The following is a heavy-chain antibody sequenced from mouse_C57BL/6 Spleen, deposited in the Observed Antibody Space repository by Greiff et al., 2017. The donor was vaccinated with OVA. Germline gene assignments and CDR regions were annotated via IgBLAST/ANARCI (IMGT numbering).Heavy chain of an antibody. D-gene: IGHD1-1*01. J-gene: IGHJ3*01. CDR3: TKPFTSSWFAY. Sequence: VQLQQSGAELVRPGASVKLSCTASGFNIKDDYMHWVKQRPEQGLEWIGWIDPENGDTEYASKFQGKATITADTSSNTAYLQLSSLTSEDTAVDYCTKPFTSSWFAYWGQGTLVTVSA. V-gene: IGHV14-4*01. CDR1: GFNIKDDY. CDR2: IDPENGDT.